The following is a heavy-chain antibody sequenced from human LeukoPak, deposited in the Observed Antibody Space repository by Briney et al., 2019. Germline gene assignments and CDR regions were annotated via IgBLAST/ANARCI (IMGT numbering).Heavy chain of an antibody. V-gene: IGHV3-74*01. CDR3: ARGPSSAGLFVGDY. Sequence: GGSPRLSCAASGFTFSSHWMHWVRQVPGKGLVWVSRINSEGSSTSYADSVKGRFTISRDNAKNTLYLQMNSLGVEDTAVYYCARGPSSAGLFVGDYWGQGTLVTVSS. CDR2: INSEGSST. D-gene: IGHD6-19*01. J-gene: IGHJ4*02. CDR1: GFTFSSHW.